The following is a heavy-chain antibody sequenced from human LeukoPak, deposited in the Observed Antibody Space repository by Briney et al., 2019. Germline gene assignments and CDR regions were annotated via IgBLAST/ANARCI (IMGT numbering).Heavy chain of an antibody. Sequence: GGSLRLSCAASGFTFSSYSMNWVRQAPGKGLEWVSSISSSSSYIYYADSVKGRFTISRDNAKNSLYLQMNSLRAEDTAVYYCARDWTSGSYLYYYYYYYMDVWGKGTTVTISS. CDR1: GFTFSSYS. V-gene: IGHV3-21*01. D-gene: IGHD3-10*01. CDR3: ARDWTSGSYLYYYYYYYMDV. J-gene: IGHJ6*03. CDR2: ISSSSSYI.